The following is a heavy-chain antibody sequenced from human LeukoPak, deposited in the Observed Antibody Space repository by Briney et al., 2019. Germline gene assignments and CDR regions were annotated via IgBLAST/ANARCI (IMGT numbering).Heavy chain of an antibody. CDR1: QYSFTDYA. CDR2: INAGNGNT. V-gene: IGHV1-3*01. D-gene: IGHD6-19*01. J-gene: IGHJ6*02. Sequence: ASVKVSCKASQYSFTDYAVHWVRQAPGQRLEWMGWINAGNGNTKYSQKFQGRVTITRDTSASTAYMELSSLRSEDTAVYYCARDLIAVAGTYWYYYGMDVWGQGTTVTVSS. CDR3: ARDLIAVAGTYWYYYGMDV.